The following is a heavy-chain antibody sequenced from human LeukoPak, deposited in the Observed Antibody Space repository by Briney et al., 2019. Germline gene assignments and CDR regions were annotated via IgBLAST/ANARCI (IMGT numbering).Heavy chain of an antibody. CDR3: ARDIVPAASYFDY. V-gene: IGHV4-4*07. Sequence: PSETLSLTCTVSGGSISSSYCSWIRQPAGKGLEWIGRIYTSGNTNYNPSLKSRVTMSVDTSKRQFSLRLSSVTAADTAVCYCARDIVPAASYFDYWGQGTLVTVSS. CDR2: IYTSGNT. CDR1: GGSISSSY. D-gene: IGHD2-2*01. J-gene: IGHJ4*02.